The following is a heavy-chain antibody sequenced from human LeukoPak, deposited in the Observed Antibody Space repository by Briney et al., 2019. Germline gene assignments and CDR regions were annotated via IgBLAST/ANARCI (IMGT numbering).Heavy chain of an antibody. J-gene: IGHJ2*01. V-gene: IGHV3-11*06. CDR1: GFPFSDRY. D-gene: IGHD6-13*01. CDR2: ISPNSDNI. CDR3: ARAAYSSTWYSRYFDL. Sequence: GGSLRLSCAATGFPFSDRYMSWIRQAPGKGMEWVAYISPNSDNIHYADSVKGRFTISRENAKNSLYLQMNSLRAGDTAVYYCARAAYSSTWYSRYFDLWGRGTLVTVSS.